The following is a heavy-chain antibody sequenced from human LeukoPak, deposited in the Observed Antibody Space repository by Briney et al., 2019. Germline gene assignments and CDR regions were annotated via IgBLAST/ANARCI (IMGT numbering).Heavy chain of an antibody. J-gene: IGHJ4*02. V-gene: IGHV4-59*01. CDR1: GGSISSYY. CDR3: ARNWYSSSWYSPGYYFDY. Sequence: SETLSLTCTVSGGSISSYYWNWIRQPPGKGLEWIGYIYYSGSTNYNPSLKSRVTISVDTSKNQFSLKLSSVTAADTAVYYCARNWYSSSWYSPGYYFDYWGQGTLVTVSS. CDR2: IYYSGST. D-gene: IGHD6-13*01.